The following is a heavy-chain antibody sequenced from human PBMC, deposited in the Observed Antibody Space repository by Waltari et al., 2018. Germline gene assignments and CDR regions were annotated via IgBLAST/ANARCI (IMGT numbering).Heavy chain of an antibody. Sequence: QLVESGGDLVQSGGSLRLPCAASGFRFRDLNMNWVRQAPGQGLEWISYISSTSGSIYYADSVKGRFTISRDNAKNSVSLQMTSLREEDTAIYFCARGGLVRGDAFPVWGPGTVVTVSS. V-gene: IGHV3-48*02. CDR3: ARGGLVRGDAFPV. J-gene: IGHJ3*01. D-gene: IGHD3-9*01. CDR2: ISSTSGSI. CDR1: GFRFRDLN.